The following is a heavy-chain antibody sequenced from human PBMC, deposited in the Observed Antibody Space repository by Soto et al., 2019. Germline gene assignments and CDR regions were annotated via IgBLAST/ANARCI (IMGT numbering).Heavy chain of an antibody. V-gene: IGHV4-4*07. J-gene: IGHJ6*02. CDR1: GGTMSSYY. CDR3: ARVKTVDYYGMGV. CDR2: IYSSGST. Sequence: LSLTCTVSGGTMSSYYWSWIRQPAGKGLEWIGRIYSSGSTDYNPSLKSRVTMSIDTSKNQFSLKLSSVTAADTAVYFCARVKTVDYYGMGVWGQGTTVTVS.